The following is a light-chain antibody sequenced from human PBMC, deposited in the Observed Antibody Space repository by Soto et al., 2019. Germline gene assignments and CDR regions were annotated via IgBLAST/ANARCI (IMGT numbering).Light chain of an antibody. CDR2: KGT. CDR1: TSDFGTKKF. Sequence: QSALTQPPSVSGSPGQTITITCIETTSDFGTKKFFSWYQQQPGKAPKLIIYKGTKRPSGVSSRFSGSKSGNTASLTVAGLEGDDEADYCCCLFASGFSVFGGGTKLTVL. J-gene: IGLJ3*02. V-gene: IGLV2-23*01. CDR3: CLFASGFSV.